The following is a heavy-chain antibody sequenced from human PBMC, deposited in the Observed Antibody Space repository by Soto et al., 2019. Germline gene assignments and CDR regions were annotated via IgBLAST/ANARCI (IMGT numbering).Heavy chain of an antibody. V-gene: IGHV3-23*01. J-gene: IGHJ4*02. CDR2: VSIGGST. Sequence: PGGSLRLSCAASGFTFSSYDMHWVRQAPGKGLEWVAVVSIGGSTHYADSVRGRFTISRDNSKNTLSLQMNSLTAEDTAVYFCAKRRGAGGHFDYWGQGALVTV. CDR1: GFTFSSYD. CDR3: AKRRGAGGHFDY. D-gene: IGHD2-15*01.